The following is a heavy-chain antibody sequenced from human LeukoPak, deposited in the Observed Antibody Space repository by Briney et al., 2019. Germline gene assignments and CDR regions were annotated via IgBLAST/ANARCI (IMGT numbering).Heavy chain of an antibody. Sequence: GRSLRLSCAASGFTFSSYGMHWVRQTPGKGLEWVTLISFDGSIEYYVDSVKGRFTISRDNSKNTLFLQMNSLRPEDTAVYYCAKDSDIAVAGSDDALDVWGQGTMVTVSS. CDR2: ISFDGSIE. D-gene: IGHD6-19*01. CDR3: AKDSDIAVAGSDDALDV. J-gene: IGHJ3*01. CDR1: GFTFSSYG. V-gene: IGHV3-30*18.